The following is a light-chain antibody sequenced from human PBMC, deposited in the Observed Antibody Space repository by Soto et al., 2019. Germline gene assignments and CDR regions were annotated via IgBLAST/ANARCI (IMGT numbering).Light chain of an antibody. J-gene: IGKJ2*01. CDR3: QHYGGSPPRYT. CDR1: QSVSNY. V-gene: IGKV3-20*01. CDR2: DAS. Sequence: ETVLTRSPGTLSLSPGERATLSCRAGQSVSNYLAWYQQKPGQAPRLLIYDASSRATDIPDRFIGSGSGTDFTLTISRLEPEDFAVYYCQHYGGSPPRYTFGQGTKLDIK.